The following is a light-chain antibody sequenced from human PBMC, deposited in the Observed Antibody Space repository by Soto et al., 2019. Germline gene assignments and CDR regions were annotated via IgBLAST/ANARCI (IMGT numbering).Light chain of an antibody. Sequence: AIQMTQSPSSLSASVGDTVTITCRASQDIEDDLGWYQQKPGKAPKLLIYATSGLQSGVPSRFSGSGSGTDFSLSIRSMQPEDSATYYCLHDYNYPRTFGQGTKVDIK. J-gene: IGKJ1*01. CDR2: ATS. CDR1: QDIEDD. V-gene: IGKV1-6*01. CDR3: LHDYNYPRT.